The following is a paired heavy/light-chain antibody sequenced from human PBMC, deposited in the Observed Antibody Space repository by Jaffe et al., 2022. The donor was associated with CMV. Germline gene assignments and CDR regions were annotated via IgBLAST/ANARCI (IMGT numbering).Light chain of an antibody. V-gene: IGKV1-8*01. Sequence: AIRITQSPSSLSASTGDRVTITCRASQGISSYLAWYQQKPGKAPKLLIYAASTLQSGVPSRFSGSGSGTDFTLTISCLQSEDFATYYCQQYYSYLPITFGQGTRLEIK. CDR2: AAS. J-gene: IGKJ5*01. CDR1: QGISSY. CDR3: QQYYSYLPIT.
Heavy chain of an antibody. V-gene: IGHV4-59*01. CDR3: ARYGYYYDSSGYYPPLFFDY. J-gene: IGHJ4*02. D-gene: IGHD3-22*01. Sequence: QVQLQESGPGLVKPSETLSLTCTVSGGSISSYYWSWIRQPPGKGLEWIGYIYYSGSTNYNPSLKSRVTISVDTSKNQFSLKLSSVTAADTAVYYCARYGYYYDSSGYYPPLFFDYWGQGTLVTVSS. CDR1: GGSISSYY. CDR2: IYYSGST.